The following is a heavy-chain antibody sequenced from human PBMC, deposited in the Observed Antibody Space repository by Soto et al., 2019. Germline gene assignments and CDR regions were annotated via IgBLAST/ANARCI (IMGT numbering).Heavy chain of an antibody. CDR3: ARDYFDVSGHYYDLFDI. CDR1: GYNFTTYG. D-gene: IGHD3-22*01. V-gene: IGHV1-18*01. Sequence: VHLVQSGAEVKTPGASVKVACKASGYNFTTYGISWVRQAPGQGLEWMGWISSYNGWTHFAQKLQGRVTMTPDTSTSTTYMELRSLRPDDTAVYYCARDYFDVSGHYYDLFDIWGQGTMVTVSS. J-gene: IGHJ3*02. CDR2: ISSYNGWT.